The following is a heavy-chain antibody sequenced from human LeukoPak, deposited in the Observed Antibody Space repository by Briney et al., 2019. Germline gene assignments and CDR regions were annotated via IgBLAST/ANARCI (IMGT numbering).Heavy chain of an antibody. D-gene: IGHD5-18*01. J-gene: IGHJ6*02. CDR3: ARGYTHGLDV. V-gene: IGHV3-21*01. Sequence: GGSLRLSCAASGFTFSSYIMNWVRQAQGKGLEWVSSISGSNNYIYYADSVKGRFTISRDNAKNSLYLQMNSLRADVTAVYYCARGYTHGLDVWGQGTTVTVSS. CDR2: ISGSNNYI. CDR1: GFTFSSYI.